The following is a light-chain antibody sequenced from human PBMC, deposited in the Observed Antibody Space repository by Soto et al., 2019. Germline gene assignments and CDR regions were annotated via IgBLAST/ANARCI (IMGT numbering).Light chain of an antibody. J-gene: IGLJ1*01. CDR2: DVS. V-gene: IGLV2-11*01. CDR1: SSDVGGYNY. Sequence: QSALTQPRSVSGSPGQAVAISCTGTSSDVGGYNYVSWYQQHPGKAPKLMIYDVSQRPSGVPNRFSGSKSGNTASLIISGLQAEDGADYYCCSYAGSPYVFGTGTKLTVL. CDR3: CSYAGSPYV.